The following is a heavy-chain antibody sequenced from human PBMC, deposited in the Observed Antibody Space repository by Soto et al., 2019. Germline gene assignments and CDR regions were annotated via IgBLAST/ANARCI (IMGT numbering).Heavy chain of an antibody. J-gene: IGHJ4*02. D-gene: IGHD3-10*01. Sequence: QITLKESGPPLVKPTQTLTLTCIFSGFSLSTTGVGVGWIRQSPGKALEWLVLIYWADEKLFSPSLKSRITITNRFCKNQVVPNMTHMDPVDTATYFGAHRGVQRRDYSGYWGQGTPVTVS. CDR1: GFSLSTTGVG. V-gene: IGHV2-5*02. CDR3: AHRGVQRRDYSGY. CDR2: IYWADEK.